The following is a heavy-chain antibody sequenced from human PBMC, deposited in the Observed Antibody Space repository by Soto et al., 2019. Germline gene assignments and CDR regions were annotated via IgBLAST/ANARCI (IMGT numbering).Heavy chain of an antibody. CDR1: GGTFSSYA. CDR2: IIPIFGTT. Sequence: QVQLVQSGAEVKKPGSSVKVSCKASGGTFSSYAISWVRQAPGQGLEWMGGIIPIFGTTNYAQKFQGRVTITADESTSTAYMELSSLGSEDTAVFYCAGGLGRDGYNTFDYWGQGTLVTVSS. J-gene: IGHJ4*02. CDR3: AGGLGRDGYNTFDY. D-gene: IGHD5-12*01. V-gene: IGHV1-69*01.